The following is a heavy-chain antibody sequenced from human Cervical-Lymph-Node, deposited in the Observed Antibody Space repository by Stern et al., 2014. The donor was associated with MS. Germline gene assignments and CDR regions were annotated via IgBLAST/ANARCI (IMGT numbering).Heavy chain of an antibody. CDR1: GYTFTDYF. Sequence: QVQLVQSGAEVKKPGASVKVSCTASGYTFTDYFLHWVRQAPGQGPEWMGWIKPNTGATEYPQRFQGRVTMSRDPSISTAYLELSRLTSDDTAVYYCARIADTTSADLEYFHHWGQGTLVTVSS. V-gene: IGHV1-2*02. J-gene: IGHJ1*01. CDR3: ARIADTTSADLEYFHH. D-gene: IGHD1-1*01. CDR2: IKPNTGAT.